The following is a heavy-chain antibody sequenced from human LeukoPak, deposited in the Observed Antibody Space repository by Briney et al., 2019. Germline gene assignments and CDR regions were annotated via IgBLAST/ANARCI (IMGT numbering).Heavy chain of an antibody. Sequence: ASVTVSCKASGYTFTGYYMHWVRQAPGQGLEWMGWINPNSGGTNYAQKFQGRVTMTRDTSISTAYMELSRLRSDDTAVYYCAREMNYDDYRTSDYWGQGTLVTVSS. D-gene: IGHD4-17*01. V-gene: IGHV1-2*02. J-gene: IGHJ4*02. CDR1: GYTFTGYY. CDR2: INPNSGGT. CDR3: AREMNYDDYRTSDY.